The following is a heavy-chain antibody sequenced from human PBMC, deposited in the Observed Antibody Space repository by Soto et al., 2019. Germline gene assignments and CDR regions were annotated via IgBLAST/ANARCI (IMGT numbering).Heavy chain of an antibody. CDR1: GYTFTDYA. Sequence: HVELVQSGADVKKPGASVTISCKSSGYTFTDYALHWVRQAPGQRLEWMGWMNAGVGNTLYSQKFQGRTTITRDTSASTAYMALNSLKSEDTAIYYCASDTAYTFGSLNYWGPGTLVTVSS. V-gene: IGHV1-3*01. D-gene: IGHD5-18*01. J-gene: IGHJ4*02. CDR2: MNAGVGNT. CDR3: ASDTAYTFGSLNY.